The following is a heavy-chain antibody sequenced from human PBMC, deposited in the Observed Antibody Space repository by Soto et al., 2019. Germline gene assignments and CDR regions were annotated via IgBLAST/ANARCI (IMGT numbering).Heavy chain of an antibody. V-gene: IGHV1-69*02. CDR3: ASSKMGIPGTPAFDY. J-gene: IGHJ4*02. D-gene: IGHD1-7*01. CDR1: GGTFSSYT. Sequence: SVKVSCKASGGTFSSYTISWVRQAPGQGLEWMGRIIPILGIANYAQKFQGRVTITADKSTSTAYMELSSLRSEDTAVYYCASSKMGIPGTPAFDYWGQGTLVTVSS. CDR2: IIPILGIA.